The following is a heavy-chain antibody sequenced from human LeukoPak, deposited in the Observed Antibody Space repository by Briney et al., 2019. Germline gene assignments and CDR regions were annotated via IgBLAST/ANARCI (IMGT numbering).Heavy chain of an antibody. CDR3: ARASHDYGDYSHFDY. Sequence: SETLSLTCTVSGGSISTSSYYWGWVRQPPGKGLEWIGEIYHSGSTNYNPSLKTRVTISVDKSKNQFSLKLSSVTAADTAVYYCARASHDYGDYSHFDYWGQGTLVTVSS. CDR2: IYHSGST. J-gene: IGHJ4*02. V-gene: IGHV4-39*07. CDR1: GGSISTSSYY. D-gene: IGHD4-17*01.